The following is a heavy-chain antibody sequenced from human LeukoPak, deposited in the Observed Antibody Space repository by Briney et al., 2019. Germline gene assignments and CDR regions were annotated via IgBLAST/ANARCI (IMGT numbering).Heavy chain of an antibody. CDR1: GFNLATSG. V-gene: IGHV3-30*03. CDR2: ISPDGIIQ. CDR3: ARRKRGYSVYNYMDV. D-gene: IGHD5/OR15-5a*01. Sequence: GGSLRLSCAASGFNLATSGIHWVRQAPGQGLEWVALISPDGIIQYYADSVRGRFTISRDNSKNAVYLQIHSLSADDAAVYYCARRKRGYSVYNYMDVWGKGNTVIVSS. J-gene: IGHJ6*03.